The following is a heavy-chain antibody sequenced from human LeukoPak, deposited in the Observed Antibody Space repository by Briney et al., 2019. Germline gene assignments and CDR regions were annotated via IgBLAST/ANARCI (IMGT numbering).Heavy chain of an antibody. D-gene: IGHD5-12*01. CDR1: GFTFSSFV. V-gene: IGHV3-23*01. Sequence: PGGSLRLSCAASGFTFSSFVMSWVRQAPGKGLEWVSVISGSGDNAFYSDSVKGRFTISRDNSKSTLYLQTNSLRAEDTAIYHCARVGGYYTFDVWGQGTMVTVSP. CDR2: ISGSGDNA. J-gene: IGHJ3*01. CDR3: ARVGGYYTFDV.